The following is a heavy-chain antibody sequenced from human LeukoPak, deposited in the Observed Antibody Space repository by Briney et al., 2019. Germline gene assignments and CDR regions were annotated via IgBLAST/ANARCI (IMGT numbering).Heavy chain of an antibody. CDR3: ARGDSSSSFDY. D-gene: IGHD6-6*01. CDR2: IYYSGST. Sequence: SETLSLTCPVSGGSISSYYWSWIRQPPGKGLEWIGYIYYSGSTNYNPSLECRVTISVDTSKNQSSLTLSSVTAADTAVYYCARGDSSSSFDYWGQGTLVTVSS. CDR1: GGSISSYY. J-gene: IGHJ4*02. V-gene: IGHV4-59*01.